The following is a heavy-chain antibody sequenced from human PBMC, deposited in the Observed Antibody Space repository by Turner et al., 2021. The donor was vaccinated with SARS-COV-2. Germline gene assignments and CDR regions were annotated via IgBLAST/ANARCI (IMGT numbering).Heavy chain of an antibody. CDR3: ATDQFNGMDV. CDR2: NNPNRGDT. CDR1: GYTFPGYY. V-gene: IGHV1-2*02. Sequence: QVQPVQSGAEVKKPGASLKLSCKASGYTFPGYYMHWVRQAPGQGLEWMGWNNPNRGDTNYAKKFQGRVTMTRDTSISTAYMELSRLRSDDTAVYYGATDQFNGMDVWGQGTTVTVSS. J-gene: IGHJ6*02.